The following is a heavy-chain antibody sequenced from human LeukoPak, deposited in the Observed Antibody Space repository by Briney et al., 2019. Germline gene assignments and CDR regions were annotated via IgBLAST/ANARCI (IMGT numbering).Heavy chain of an antibody. CDR3: ARAEGYCSSTSCIRGPFDY. CDR1: GYTFTGYY. J-gene: IGHJ4*02. Sequence: GASVKVSCKASGYTFTGYYMHWVRQAPGQGLEWMGIINPSGGSTSYAQKFQGRVTMTRDMSTSTVYMELSSLRSEDTAVYYCARAEGYCSSTSCIRGPFDYWGQGTLVTVSS. V-gene: IGHV1-46*01. CDR2: INPSGGST. D-gene: IGHD2-2*01.